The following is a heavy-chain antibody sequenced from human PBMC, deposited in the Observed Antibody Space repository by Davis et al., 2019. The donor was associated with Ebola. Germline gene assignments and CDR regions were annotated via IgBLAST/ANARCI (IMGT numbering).Heavy chain of an antibody. J-gene: IGHJ6*04. V-gene: IGHV1-2*06. CDR2: INPNSGGT. CDR1: GYTFTGYY. D-gene: IGHD3-10*01. CDR3: ARLGYYGSGGYGMDV. Sequence: ASVKVSCKASGYTFTGYYVHWVRQAPGQGLEWMGRINPNSGGTNYAQKFQGRVTMTRDTSISTAYMELSRLRSDDTAVYYCARLGYYGSGGYGMDVWGKGTTVTVSS.